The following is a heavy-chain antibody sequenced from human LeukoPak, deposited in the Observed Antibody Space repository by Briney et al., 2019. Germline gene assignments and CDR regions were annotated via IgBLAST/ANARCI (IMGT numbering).Heavy chain of an antibody. CDR2: IKSTSDGETR. D-gene: IGHD2-2*01. CDR1: GLTLNYDW. CDR3: ARDRYCASSTCPGAFDL. J-gene: IGHJ3*01. Sequence: GGSLRLSCAASGLTLNYDWMTWVRQAPGKELEWVGRIKSTSDGETRDYAAPVKGRFTMSRDDSRTTVYLQMSSLKTEDTAVYYCARDRYCASSTCPGAFDLWGQGTVVTVSS. V-gene: IGHV3-15*01.